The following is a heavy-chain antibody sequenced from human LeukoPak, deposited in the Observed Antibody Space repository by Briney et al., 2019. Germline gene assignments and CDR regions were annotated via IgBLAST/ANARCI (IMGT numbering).Heavy chain of an antibody. CDR2: INSGGAPI. J-gene: IGHJ6*04. CDR3: AELGITMIGGV. CDR1: GFIVSNYE. Sequence: GGSLRLSCAASGFIVSNYEMNWVRQAPGKGLEWIAYINSGGAPIRYADSVKGRFTMSRDNAKNSLYLQMNSLRAEDTAVYYCAELGITMIGGVWGKGTTVTISS. V-gene: IGHV3-48*03. D-gene: IGHD3-10*02.